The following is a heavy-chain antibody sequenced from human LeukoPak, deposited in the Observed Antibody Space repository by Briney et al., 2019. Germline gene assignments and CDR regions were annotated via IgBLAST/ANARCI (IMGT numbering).Heavy chain of an antibody. J-gene: IGHJ6*02. V-gene: IGHV3-23*01. D-gene: IGHD6-13*01. CDR1: GFTFSSYA. CDR3: ARVRSAAGDYYYYGMDV. CDR2: ISASGVTT. Sequence: GGSLRLSCAASGFTFSSYAMSWVRQAPGKGLEWVSAISASGVTTHYADSVKGRFTISRDNSKNTLYLQMNSLRAEDTAVYYCARVRSAAGDYYYYGMDVWGQGTTVTVSS.